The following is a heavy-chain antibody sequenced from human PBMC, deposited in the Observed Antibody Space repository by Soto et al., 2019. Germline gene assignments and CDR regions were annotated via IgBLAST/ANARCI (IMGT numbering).Heavy chain of an antibody. CDR3: ASLEGYDILTGYYNGFDY. V-gene: IGHV1-69*06. D-gene: IGHD3-9*01. J-gene: IGHJ4*02. Sequence: SVKVSCKASGGTFSSYAISWVRQAPGQGLEWMGGIIPIFGTANYAQKFQGRVTITADKSTSTAYMELSSLRSEDTAVYYCASLEGYDILTGYYNGFDYWGQGTLVTVSS. CDR1: GGTFSSYA. CDR2: IIPIFGTA.